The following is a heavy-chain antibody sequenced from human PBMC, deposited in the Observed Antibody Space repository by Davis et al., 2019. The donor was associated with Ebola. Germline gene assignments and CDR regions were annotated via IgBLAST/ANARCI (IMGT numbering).Heavy chain of an antibody. Sequence: PGGSLRLSCAASGFTFSSYAMHWVRQAPGKGLEWVAVISYDGSNKYYADSVKGRFTISRDNSKNTLYLQMNSLRAEDTALYYCAKDMSRRIVATISHYYYYGMDVWGKGTTVTVSS. D-gene: IGHD5-12*01. CDR1: GFTFSSYA. CDR2: ISYDGSNK. J-gene: IGHJ6*04. CDR3: AKDMSRRIVATISHYYYYGMDV. V-gene: IGHV3-30*04.